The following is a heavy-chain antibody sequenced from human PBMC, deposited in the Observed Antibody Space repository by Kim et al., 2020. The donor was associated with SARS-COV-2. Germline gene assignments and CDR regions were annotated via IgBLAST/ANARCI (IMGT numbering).Heavy chain of an antibody. D-gene: IGHD3-10*01. V-gene: IGHV3-23*01. CDR1: GFTFSSYA. CDR3: AKVGELLWFGEGQRGNWYFDL. CDR2: ISGSGGST. J-gene: IGHJ2*01. Sequence: GGSLRLSCAASGFTFSSYAMSWVRQAPGKGLEWVSAISGSGGSTYYADSVKGRFTISRDNSKNTLYLQMNSLRAEDTAVYYCAKVGELLWFGEGQRGNWYFDLWGRGTLVTVSS.